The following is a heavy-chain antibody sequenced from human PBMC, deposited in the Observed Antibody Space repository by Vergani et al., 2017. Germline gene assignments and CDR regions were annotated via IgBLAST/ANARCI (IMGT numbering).Heavy chain of an antibody. D-gene: IGHD2-15*01. J-gene: IGHJ4*02. Sequence: QVQLQESGPGLVKPSQTLSLTCTVSGGSISSGGYYWRWIRQHPGKGLEWIRYIYYSGSTYYNPSLKSRVTISVDTSKNQFSLKLSSVTAADTAVYYCARDTPPATYFNYWGQRTLVTVSS. CDR3: ARDTPPATYFNY. V-gene: IGHV4-31*03. CDR1: GGSISSGGYY. CDR2: IYYSGST.